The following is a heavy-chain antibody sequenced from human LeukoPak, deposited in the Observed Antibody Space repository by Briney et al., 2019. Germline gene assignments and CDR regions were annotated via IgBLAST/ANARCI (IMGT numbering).Heavy chain of an antibody. CDR1: GYTFTSYG. J-gene: IGHJ5*02. Sequence: ASVKVSCKASGYTFTSYGISWVRQAPGQGLEWMGWMNPNSGNTGYAQKFQGRVTITRNTSISTAYMELSSLRSEDTAVYYCARGRAKRNYYGSGRKDWFDPWGQGTLVTVSS. CDR2: MNPNSGNT. V-gene: IGHV1-8*03. D-gene: IGHD3-10*01. CDR3: ARGRAKRNYYGSGRKDWFDP.